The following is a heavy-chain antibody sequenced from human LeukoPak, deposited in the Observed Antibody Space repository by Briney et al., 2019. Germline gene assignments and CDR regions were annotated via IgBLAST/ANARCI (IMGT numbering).Heavy chain of an antibody. V-gene: IGHV1-46*01. CDR1: GYTFASYY. J-gene: IGHJ2*01. CDR2: INPSGGST. CDR3: ARASLPGWYFDL. Sequence: RASVKVSCKASGYTFASYYMHWVRQAPGQGLEWMGIINPSGGSTSYAQKFQGRVTMTRDTSTSTVYMELSSLRSEDTAVYYCARASLPGWYFDLWGRGTLVTVSS.